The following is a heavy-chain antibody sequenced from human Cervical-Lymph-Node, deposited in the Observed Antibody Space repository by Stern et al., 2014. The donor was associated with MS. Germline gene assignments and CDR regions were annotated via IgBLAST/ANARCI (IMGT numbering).Heavy chain of an antibody. CDR1: GGSIRSYF. CDR3: AREAPGGSGWTPFDY. CDR2: SSHSGST. V-gene: IGHV4-59*01. J-gene: IGHJ4*02. Sequence: QVQLQESGPGLVKPSETLSLTCTVSGGSIRSYFWSWIRQSPGRALEWIWYSSHSGSTNANPSLKIRVTISRDTYKNHLSLKLRSVTAADTAVYYCAREAPGGSGWTPFDYWGQGILVTVSS. D-gene: IGHD6-19*01.